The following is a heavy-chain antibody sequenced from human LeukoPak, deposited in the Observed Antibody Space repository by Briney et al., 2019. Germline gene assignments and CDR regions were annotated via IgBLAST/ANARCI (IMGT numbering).Heavy chain of an antibody. V-gene: IGHV4-39*07. CDR1: GGSINNNNYY. CDR3: ARLPWDTLVTGDAFDI. J-gene: IGHJ3*02. D-gene: IGHD7-27*01. CDR2: IYYRGNT. Sequence: SETLSLACSVSGGSINNNNYYWGWIRQPPGKGLEWIGSIYYRGNTYYNPSLKSRVTMSVDTSKNQFSLKLWSVTAADTAVYYCARLPWDTLVTGDAFDIWGQGTMVTVSS.